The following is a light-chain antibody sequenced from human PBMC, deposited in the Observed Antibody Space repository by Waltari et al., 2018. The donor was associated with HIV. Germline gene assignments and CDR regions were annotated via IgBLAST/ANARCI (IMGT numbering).Light chain of an antibody. CDR1: QSVRSSY. CDR2: GAS. V-gene: IGKV3-20*01. Sequence: EIVLTQSPGTLSLSPGESATLSCRASQSVRSSYLAWFQQKPGQAPRLLIYGASSRATDIPDRFSGSGSGTNFTLTISRLEPEDFAVYYCQQYGSSRGTFGQGTKVEIK. J-gene: IGKJ1*01. CDR3: QQYGSSRGT.